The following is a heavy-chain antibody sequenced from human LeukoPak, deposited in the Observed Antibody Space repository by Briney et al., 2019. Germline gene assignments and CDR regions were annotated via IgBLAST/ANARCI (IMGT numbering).Heavy chain of an antibody. CDR1: GFPFSSYA. J-gene: IGHJ4*02. CDR2: ISGSGGST. V-gene: IGHV3-23*01. Sequence: GGSLRLSCAASGFPFSSYAMSWVRQAPGKGLEWVSAISGSGGSTYYADSVKGRFTISRDNSKNTLYLQMNSLRAEDTAVYCCAKITYYYDSSGYYDYWGQGTLVTVSS. CDR3: AKITYYYDSSGYYDY. D-gene: IGHD3-22*01.